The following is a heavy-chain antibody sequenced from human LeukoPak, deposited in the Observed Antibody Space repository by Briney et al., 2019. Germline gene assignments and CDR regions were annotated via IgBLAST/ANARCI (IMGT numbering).Heavy chain of an antibody. CDR2: ISPSGST. J-gene: IGHJ4*02. D-gene: IGHD4/OR15-4a*01. CDR3: ARVGAAGGGVDY. CDR1: GRSIRSNY. Sequence: SETLSLTCNVSGRSIRSNYWSRIRQPAGKGLEWIGRISPSGSTNYNPSLKSRVTMSVDTSKNQFSLKLSSVTAADTAVYYCARVGAAGGGVDYWGQGTLVTVSS. V-gene: IGHV4-4*07.